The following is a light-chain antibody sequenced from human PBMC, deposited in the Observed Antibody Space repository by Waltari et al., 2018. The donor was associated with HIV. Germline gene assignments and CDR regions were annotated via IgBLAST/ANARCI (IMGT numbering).Light chain of an antibody. CDR3: QQRSSWPLT. CDR2: DAS. Sequence: EIVLTQSPATLSLSPGERATLFCRASQSVSSYLAWYQQKPGQAPTLVIYDASSRATGIPARFSGSGSGTDFTLTISRLEPEDFAVYYCQQRSSWPLTFGQGTKVEIK. J-gene: IGKJ1*01. V-gene: IGKV3-11*01. CDR1: QSVSSY.